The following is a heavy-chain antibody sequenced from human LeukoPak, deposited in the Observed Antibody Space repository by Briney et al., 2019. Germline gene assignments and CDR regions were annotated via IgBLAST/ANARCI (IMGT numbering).Heavy chain of an antibody. D-gene: IGHD3-16*01. CDR1: GFVFSRDN. V-gene: IGHV3-48*04. CDR2: ISEAI. Sequence: GSLRLSCIASGFVFSRDNMNWVRRAPGKGLEWVAHISEAIYYADSVQGRFTISRDNAKNSLYLQMSNLRAEDTAMYYCVREVGRPKTFYFDSWGRGTPVTVSS. CDR3: VREVGRPKTFYFDS. J-gene: IGHJ4*02.